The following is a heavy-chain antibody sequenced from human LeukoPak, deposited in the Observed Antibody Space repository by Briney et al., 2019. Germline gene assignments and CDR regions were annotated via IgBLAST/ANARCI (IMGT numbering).Heavy chain of an antibody. CDR1: GFTFSDYY. D-gene: IGHD1-26*01. CDR3: ARDLVYGIVRTTTMGGFDF. J-gene: IGHJ4*02. CDR2: ISSSGSTI. V-gene: IGHV3-11*01. Sequence: GGSLRLSCAASGFTFSDYYMSWIRQAPGKGLEWVSYISSSGSTIYYADSVKGRFTISRDNAKNSLYLQMNSLRAEDTAVYYCARDLVYGIVRTTTMGGFDFWGQGTLVTVSS.